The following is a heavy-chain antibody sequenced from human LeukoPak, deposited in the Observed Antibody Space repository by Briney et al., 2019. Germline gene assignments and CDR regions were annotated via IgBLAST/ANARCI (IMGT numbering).Heavy chain of an antibody. J-gene: IGHJ6*03. CDR2: IRSIAYGGTT. CDR3: TRDRGYSGYDWGCYYYYYMDV. Sequence: GGSLRLSRTASGLTLGDYAMSWVRQAPAKGREWIGFIRSIAYGGTTEYGASVKGRFTISRDDSKSIAYLQMNRLKTEHTAVSDCTRDRGYSGYDWGCYYYYYMDVWGKGTTVTISS. V-gene: IGHV3-49*04. CDR1: GLTLGDYA. D-gene: IGHD5-12*01.